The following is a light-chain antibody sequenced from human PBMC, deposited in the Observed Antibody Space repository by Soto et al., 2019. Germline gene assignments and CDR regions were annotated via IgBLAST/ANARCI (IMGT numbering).Light chain of an antibody. V-gene: IGKV3-20*01. CDR2: GAS. CDR1: QSVYKNF. J-gene: IGKJ4*01. Sequence: EIVLTQSPGTLSLSPGERATLSCRASQSVYKNFLAWYQQKPGQAPRHLINGASNRATGIPDRFSGSGSGTDLSPIIASLNPAACAVDFCRKHGSAPPKIGGVTKGEIK. CDR3: RKHGSAPPK.